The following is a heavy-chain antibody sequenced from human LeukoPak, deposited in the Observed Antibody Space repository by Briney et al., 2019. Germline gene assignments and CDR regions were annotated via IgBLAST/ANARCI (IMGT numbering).Heavy chain of an antibody. J-gene: IGHJ6*03. V-gene: IGHV4-4*02. CDR1: GGSIGSIEW. CDR3: ARDADYYDSSGYHDYYYYYMDV. D-gene: IGHD3-22*01. CDR2: SHQTGST. Sequence: SGTLSLTCAVSGGSIGSIEWFSWVRQTPGKGLEWIGESHQTGSTNYNPSLKSRVTLSVDTSKNEFSLKLSSVTAADTAVYYCARDADYYDSSGYHDYYYYYMDVWGKGTTVTISS.